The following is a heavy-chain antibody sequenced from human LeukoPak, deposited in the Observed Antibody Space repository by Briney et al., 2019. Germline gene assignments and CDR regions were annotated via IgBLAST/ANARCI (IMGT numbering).Heavy chain of an antibody. V-gene: IGHV4-4*07. CDR2: IYASGST. CDR3: ARDFYGDDGHHPFDY. J-gene: IGHJ4*02. D-gene: IGHD2/OR15-2a*01. Sequence: ETLSLTCSVSGGSISNYYWNWLRQPAGKGLEWIGRIYASGSTNYNPSLKSRVTISMDKSKNHFSLNLKSVTAADTAFYYCARDFYGDDGHHPFDYWGQGIQVTVSS. CDR1: GGSISNYY.